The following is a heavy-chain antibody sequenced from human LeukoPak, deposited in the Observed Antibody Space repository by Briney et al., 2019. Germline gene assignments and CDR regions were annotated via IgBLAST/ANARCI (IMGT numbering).Heavy chain of an antibody. CDR3: ARDTVGASYY. Sequence: PGGSLRLSCAASGFTFSSFWMSWLRQAPGKGLEWVANINQDGSERYYVDSVKGRFTISRDNAKNSLYLQMNSLRAEDTAVYYCARDTVGASYYWGQGTPVTVSS. J-gene: IGHJ4*02. D-gene: IGHD1-26*01. CDR1: GFTFSSFW. CDR2: INQDGSER. V-gene: IGHV3-7*01.